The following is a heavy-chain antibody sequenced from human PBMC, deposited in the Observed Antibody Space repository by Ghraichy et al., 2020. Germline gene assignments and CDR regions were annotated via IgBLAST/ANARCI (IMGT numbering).Heavy chain of an antibody. CDR2: INPNSGGT. Sequence: ASVKVSCKACRSPVSTPYMHWVLVSPRQGLKWMGRINPNSGGTNSAQKFQDRVTMTRDASISTAYMELSRLRSDDTAVYYCARIGSNHNFDYWGQGTLVTVSS. V-gene: IGHV1-2*06. CDR3: ARIGSNHNFDY. J-gene: IGHJ4*02. CDR1: RSPVSTPY. D-gene: IGHD4-23*01.